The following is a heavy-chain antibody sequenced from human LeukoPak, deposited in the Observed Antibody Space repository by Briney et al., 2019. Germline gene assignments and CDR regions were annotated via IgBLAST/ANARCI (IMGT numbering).Heavy chain of an antibody. V-gene: IGHV3-23*01. Sequence: GSLRLSFAALGFTLKSYAMGLVRPAPGEGLGWVSGISCNGGSTYYADSVKGRFTISRDNSKNTLYLQMNSLRAEDTAVYYCAKSFGVTIFGVVNENYFDYWGQGTLVTVSS. CDR1: GFTLKSYA. CDR2: ISCNGGST. D-gene: IGHD3-3*01. CDR3: AKSFGVTIFGVVNENYFDY. J-gene: IGHJ4*02.